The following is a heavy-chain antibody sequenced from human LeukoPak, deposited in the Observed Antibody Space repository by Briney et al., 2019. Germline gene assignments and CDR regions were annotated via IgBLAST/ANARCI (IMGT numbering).Heavy chain of an antibody. CDR2: IKPDGSEK. CDR1: GFTFSRYW. D-gene: IGHD1-14*01. V-gene: IGHV3-7*01. J-gene: IGHJ4*02. Sequence: GESLRLSCAASGFTFSRYWMGWVRQAPGKGLECVANIKPDGSEKYYVHSMKGRFTISRDNAKNSVYLQMDSLRADDTAVYYCAAGNYFNSWGQGTLVTVSS. CDR3: AAGNYFNS.